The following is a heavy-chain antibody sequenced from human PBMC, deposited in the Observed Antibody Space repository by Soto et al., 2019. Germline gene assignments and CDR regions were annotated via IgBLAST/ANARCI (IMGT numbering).Heavy chain of an antibody. CDR3: ARLHRIIMTTVTTALDY. CDR1: GFTFSSYA. D-gene: IGHD4-17*01. Sequence: EVQLLESGGGLLQPGGSLRLSCAASGFTFSSYAMSWVRQAPGKGLEWVSAISGSGGSTYYADSVKGRFTISRDNSKNTLYLQMNSLRAEDTAVYYCARLHRIIMTTVTTALDYCGQGTLVTVSS. V-gene: IGHV3-23*01. CDR2: ISGSGGST. J-gene: IGHJ4*02.